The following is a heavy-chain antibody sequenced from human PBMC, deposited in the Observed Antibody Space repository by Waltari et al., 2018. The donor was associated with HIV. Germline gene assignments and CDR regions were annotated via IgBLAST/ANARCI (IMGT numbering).Heavy chain of an antibody. Sequence: QVQLQQSGPGLVRPSQTLSLTCAISGANLSTDRAAWNWIRQSPSRGLEWLGRTYYRTKWFNDYAGSVSGRININPDTSKNQFSLQLNSVTPDDTAVYFCVRDGPHDGYIGYFDYWGQGSLVTVSS. CDR1: GANLSTDRAA. D-gene: IGHD2-21*01. CDR2: TYYRTKWFN. J-gene: IGHJ4*02. V-gene: IGHV6-1*01. CDR3: VRDGPHDGYIGYFDY.